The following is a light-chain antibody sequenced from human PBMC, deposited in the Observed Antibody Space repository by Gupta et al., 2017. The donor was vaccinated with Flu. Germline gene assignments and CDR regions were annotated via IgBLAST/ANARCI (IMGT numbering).Light chain of an antibody. J-gene: IGKJ1*01. CDR1: QSLLYSDGNTD. CDR2: LVS. V-gene: IGKV2-30*01. CDR3: MQGAHWPWT. Sequence: VVMTHSPRSLPVSLGQPPSISCRSSQSLLYSDGNTDLHWFHRRPGKSPRRLLHLVSQRDSGVPDRFSGSGSGTVFTLKISRVEDEDVGVYFCMQGAHWPWTFGQGTKVEIK.